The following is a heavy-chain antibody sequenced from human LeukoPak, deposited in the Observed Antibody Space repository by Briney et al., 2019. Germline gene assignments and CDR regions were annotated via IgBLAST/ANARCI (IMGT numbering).Heavy chain of an antibody. CDR3: ARDSEYCGGDCLDY. CDR2: IYSGGTT. CDR1: GFTVSSHY. D-gene: IGHD2-21*02. J-gene: IGHJ4*02. V-gene: IGHV3-53*01. Sequence: GGSLRLSCAASGFTVSSHYMSWVRQAPGKGLEWGSVIYSGGTTYYADSVKGRFTISRDNSKNTLYLQMTSLRAEDTAVYFCARDSEYCGGDCLDYWGQGTLVTVSS.